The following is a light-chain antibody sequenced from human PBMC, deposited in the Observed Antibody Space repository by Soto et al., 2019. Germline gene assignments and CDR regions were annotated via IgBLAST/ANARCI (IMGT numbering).Light chain of an antibody. V-gene: IGLV2-8*01. CDR1: RSDVGGYNF. CDR3: NSYAGSNNYV. Sequence: QSALTQPPSASGSPGQTVTISCTGTRSDVGGYNFVSWYQHHPGKAPKLIIYDVNKRPSGVPDRFSGSKSGNTASLTVSGLPAEEEDDYCCNSYAGSNNYVFGTGTKVTVL. J-gene: IGLJ1*01. CDR2: DVN.